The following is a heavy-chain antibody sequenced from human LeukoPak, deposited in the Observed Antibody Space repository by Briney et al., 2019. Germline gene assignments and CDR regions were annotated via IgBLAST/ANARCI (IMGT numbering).Heavy chain of an antibody. D-gene: IGHD2-2*01. CDR2: IYYSGST. Sequence: SETLSLTCTVSGGSISSYYWGWIRQPPGKGLECIGYIYYSGSTNYNPSLKSRVTISVDTSKNQFSLKLSSVTAADTAVYYCARRNPFPPGYCSSTSCYGPGQGGYYYYMDVWGKGTTVTVSS. V-gene: IGHV4-59*08. CDR3: ARRNPFPPGYCSSTSCYGPGQGGYYYYMDV. CDR1: GGSISSYY. J-gene: IGHJ6*03.